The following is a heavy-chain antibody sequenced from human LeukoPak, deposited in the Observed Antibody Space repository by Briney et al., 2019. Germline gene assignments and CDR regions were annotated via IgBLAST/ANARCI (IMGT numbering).Heavy chain of an antibody. CDR2: ISGAGVST. V-gene: IGHV3-23*01. Sequence: GGSLRLSCRFTSNNYAMSWVRQAPGRGLEWVSAISGAGVSTYYADSVKGRFTISRDNSKNTLYLQMNSLRAEDTAVYYCAKDFVGAYRIWGQGTLVTVSS. J-gene: IGHJ4*02. CDR1: FTSNNYA. CDR3: AKDFVGAYRI. D-gene: IGHD1-26*01.